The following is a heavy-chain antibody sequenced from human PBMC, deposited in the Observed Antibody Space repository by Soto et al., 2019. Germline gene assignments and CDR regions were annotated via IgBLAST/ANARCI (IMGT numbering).Heavy chain of an antibody. V-gene: IGHV3-13*01. D-gene: IGHD3-10*01. CDR1: GFTFSSYD. J-gene: IGHJ4*02. Sequence: GGSLRLSCAASGFTFSSYDMHWVRQATGKGLEWVSAIGTAGDTYYPGSVKGRFTISRENAKNSLYLQMNSLRAGDTAVYYCARIETPYYYGSGSYFDYWGQGTLVTVSS. CDR3: ARIETPYYYGSGSYFDY. CDR2: IGTAGDT.